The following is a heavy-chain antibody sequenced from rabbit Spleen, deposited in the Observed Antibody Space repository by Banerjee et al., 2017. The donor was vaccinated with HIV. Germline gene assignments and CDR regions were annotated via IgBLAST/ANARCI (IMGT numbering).Heavy chain of an antibody. J-gene: IGHJ4*01. D-gene: IGHD1-1*01. CDR1: GFSFSDKAV. CDR3: ARDLVGVIGWNFYL. V-gene: IGHV1S45*01. CDR2: INAVTGKA. Sequence: QEQLVESGGGLVKPGASLTLTCKASGFSFSDKAVMCWVRQAPGKGLEWIACINAVTGKAVYATWAKGRFTISRTSSTTVTLRMTSLTAADTATYFCARDLVGVIGWNFYLWGQGTLVTVS.